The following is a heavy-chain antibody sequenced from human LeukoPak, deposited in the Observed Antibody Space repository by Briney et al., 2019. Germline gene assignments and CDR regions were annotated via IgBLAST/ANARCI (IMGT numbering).Heavy chain of an antibody. D-gene: IGHD1-26*01. V-gene: IGHV1-18*04. CDR1: GYTFTGYY. CDR3: ARTQYSGGLWDFDY. Sequence: ASVKVSCKASGYTFTGYYMHWVRQAPGQGLEWMGWISAYNGNTNYAQKLQGRVTMTTDTSTSTAYMELRSLRSDDTAVYYCARTQYSGGLWDFDYWGQGTLVTVSS. J-gene: IGHJ4*02. CDR2: ISAYNGNT.